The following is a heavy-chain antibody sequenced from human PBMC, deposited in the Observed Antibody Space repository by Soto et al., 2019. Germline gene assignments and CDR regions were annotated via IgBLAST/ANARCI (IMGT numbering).Heavy chain of an antibody. V-gene: IGHV3-23*01. CDR2: ISGGSSST. D-gene: IGHD3-10*01. CDR1: GFTFSSYV. J-gene: IGHJ4*02. CDR3: AKGSGSAFPYYLDY. Sequence: EVQLLESGGGLVQPGGSLRLSCAASGFTFSSYVLTWIRQAPGQGLEWVSAISGGSSSTYYADSAKGRFTISRDNSKNTLYRQWNSLRVDDTAVYYCAKGSGSAFPYYLDYWGQGTLVTVSS.